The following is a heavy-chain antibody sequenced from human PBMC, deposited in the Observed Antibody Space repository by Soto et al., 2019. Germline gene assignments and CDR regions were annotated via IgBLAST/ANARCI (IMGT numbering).Heavy chain of an antibody. CDR1: GFTFSSYA. V-gene: IGHV3-23*01. CDR2: TSGSGGST. Sequence: GGSLRLSCAASGFTFSSYAMSWVRQAPGKGLEWVSATSGSGGSTYYADSVKGRFTISRDNSKNTLYLQMNSLRAEDTAVYYCAKHRISGSGSYPAFDIWGQGTMVTVSS. CDR3: AKHRISGSGSYPAFDI. D-gene: IGHD3-10*01. J-gene: IGHJ3*02.